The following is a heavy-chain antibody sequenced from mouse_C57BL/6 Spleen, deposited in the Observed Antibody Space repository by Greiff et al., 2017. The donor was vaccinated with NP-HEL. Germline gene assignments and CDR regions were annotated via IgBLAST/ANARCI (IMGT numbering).Heavy chain of an antibody. V-gene: IGHV1-77*01. D-gene: IGHD1-1*01. CDR3: ARGDYYYGSSYFYYAMDY. J-gene: IGHJ4*01. CDR1: GYTFTDYY. CDR2: IGPGSGST. Sequence: QVQLQQSGAELVKPGASVKISCKASGYTFTDYYINWVKQRPGQGLEWIGKIGPGSGSTYYNEKFKGKATLTADKSSSTAYMQLSSLTSEDSAVYFCARGDYYYGSSYFYYAMDYWGQGTSVTVSS.